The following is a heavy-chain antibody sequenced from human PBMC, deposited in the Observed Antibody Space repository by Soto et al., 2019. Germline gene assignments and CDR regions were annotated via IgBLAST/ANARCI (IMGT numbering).Heavy chain of an antibody. CDR1: GGSISSSNW. CDR2: IYHSGST. J-gene: IGHJ4*02. V-gene: IGHV4-4*02. Sequence: SETLSLTCAVSGGSISSSNWWSWVRQPPGKGLEWIGEIYHSGSTNYNPSLKSRVTISVDKSKNQFSLKLSSVTAADTAVYYWASKWPYRGVQHAYWGQGTLVTVYS. D-gene: IGHD4-4*01. CDR3: ASKWPYRGVQHAY.